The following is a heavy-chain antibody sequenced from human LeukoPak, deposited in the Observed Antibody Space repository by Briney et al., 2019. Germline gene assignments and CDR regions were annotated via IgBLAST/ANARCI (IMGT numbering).Heavy chain of an antibody. Sequence: PSETLSLTCAVSVYSISSGYYWGWIRQPPGKGLEWIGSIYHSWSTYYNPSLKSRDTISVDTSKNQFSLKLSSVTAADTAVYYCATSTVESQYYDFWSGYLAAFDIWGQGTMVTVSS. CDR2: IYHSWST. V-gene: IGHV4-38-2*01. D-gene: IGHD3-3*01. J-gene: IGHJ3*02. CDR1: VYSISSGYY. CDR3: ATSTVESQYYDFWSGYLAAFDI.